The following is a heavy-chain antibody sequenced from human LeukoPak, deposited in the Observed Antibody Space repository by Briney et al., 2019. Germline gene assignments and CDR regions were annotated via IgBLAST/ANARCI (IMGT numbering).Heavy chain of an antibody. V-gene: IGHV4-34*01. Sequence: PSETLSLTCAVYGGSFSGYYWSWIRQPPGKGLEWIGEINHSGSTNYNPSLKSRVTISVDTSKNQFSLKLSSVTAADTAVYYCARAGWLRGVDYWGQGTLVTVSS. D-gene: IGHD5-12*01. J-gene: IGHJ4*02. CDR2: INHSGST. CDR1: GGSFSGYY. CDR3: ARAGWLRGVDY.